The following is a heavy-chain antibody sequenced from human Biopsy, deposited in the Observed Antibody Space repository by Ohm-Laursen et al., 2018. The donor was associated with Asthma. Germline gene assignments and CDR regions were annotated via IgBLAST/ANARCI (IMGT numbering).Heavy chain of an antibody. V-gene: IGHV1-69*17. CDR3: ARVSITPGAFDI. Sequence: SSVKVSCKASGDSFSNYAISWVRQAPGQGLEWMGGIIPIFGIANYAQKFQGRVTMTRDTSTSTVYMELSSLRSEDTAVYYCARVSITPGAFDIWGQGTMVTVSS. D-gene: IGHD3-10*01. CDR2: IIPIFGIA. CDR1: GDSFSNYA. J-gene: IGHJ3*02.